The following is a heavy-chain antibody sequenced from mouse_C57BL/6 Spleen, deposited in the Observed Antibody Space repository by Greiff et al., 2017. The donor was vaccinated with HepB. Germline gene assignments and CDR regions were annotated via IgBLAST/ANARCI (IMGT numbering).Heavy chain of an antibody. J-gene: IGHJ2*01. V-gene: IGHV1-69*01. CDR2: IDPSDSYT. D-gene: IGHD1-1*01. CDR1: GYTFTSYW. CDR3: ACHYYGTGYFDD. Sequence: QVQLQQPGAELVMPGASVKLSCKASGYTFTSYWMHWVKQRPGQGLEWIGEIDPSDSYTNYNQKFKGKSTLTVDKSSSTAYMQLSSLTSEDSAVYYCACHYYGTGYFDDWGQGTTLTVSS.